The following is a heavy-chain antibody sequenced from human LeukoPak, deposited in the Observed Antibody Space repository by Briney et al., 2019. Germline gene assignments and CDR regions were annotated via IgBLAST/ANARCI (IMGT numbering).Heavy chain of an antibody. CDR3: ARVDDFTYDF. CDR1: GFTFGSYA. CDR2: ITNDGGTP. V-gene: IGHV3-64*01. J-gene: IGHJ4*02. Sequence: GGSLRLSCAASGFTFGSYAMDWVRQAPGKGLEYVLAITNDGGTPFYANSVKGRFTISRDNSKNTLFLQMGSLRPEDMAVYYCARVDDFTYDFWGQGTLVTVSS. D-gene: IGHD2-2*03.